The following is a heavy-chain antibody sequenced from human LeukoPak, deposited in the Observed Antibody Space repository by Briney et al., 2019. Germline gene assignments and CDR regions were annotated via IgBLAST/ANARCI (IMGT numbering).Heavy chain of an antibody. V-gene: IGHV1-8*02. CDR3: ARSRRGYYMDV. CDR1: GYTFSNFD. CDR2: MNPGSGDT. Sequence: ASVKVSCKASGYTFSNFDVNWVRQAPGQGLEWMAWMNPGSGDTGYEGKFQARLTMSSNTSITTASMELSSLTSEDTAVYHCARSRRGYYMDVWGKGTTVIVSS. J-gene: IGHJ6*03.